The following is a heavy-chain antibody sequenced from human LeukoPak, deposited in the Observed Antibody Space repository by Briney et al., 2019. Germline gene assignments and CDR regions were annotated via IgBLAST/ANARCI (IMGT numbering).Heavy chain of an antibody. CDR1: AFSFNSGDY. J-gene: IGHJ5*02. D-gene: IGHD2-2*01. Sequence: WETLSLTCAVSAFSFNSGDYWCWSRHPPGEVLELIASIHDSGRTYYKPSLKSRVTISVDNSKNQLSLQLSSLSAADTAVYYCARDDSYHTLHAGFDPWGQGTLVTVSS. CDR2: IHDSGRT. CDR3: ARDDSYHTLHAGFDP. V-gene: IGHV4-38-2*02.